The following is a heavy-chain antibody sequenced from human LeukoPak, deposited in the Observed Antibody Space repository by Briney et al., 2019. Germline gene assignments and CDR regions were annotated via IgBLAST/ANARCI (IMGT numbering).Heavy chain of an antibody. CDR2: INPNSGGT. Sequence: GASVKVSCKASGYTFTGYYMHWVRQAPGQGLEWMGWINPNSGGTYYAKKFQGRVTMTRDTSISTAYMELTRLRSDDTAVYYCARDMVKSSTSPHGYWGQGALVTVSS. J-gene: IGHJ4*02. CDR3: ARDMVKSSTSPHGY. CDR1: GYTFTGYY. D-gene: IGHD2-2*01. V-gene: IGHV1-2*02.